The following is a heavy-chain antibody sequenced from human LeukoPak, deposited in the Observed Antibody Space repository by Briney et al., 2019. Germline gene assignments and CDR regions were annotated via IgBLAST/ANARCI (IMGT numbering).Heavy chain of an antibody. V-gene: IGHV1-2*02. Sequence: ASVKVSCKASGYTFTSYAMNWVRQAPGQGLEWMGWINPNSGGTNYAQKFQGRVTMTRDTSISTAYMGLSRLRSDDTAVYYCARVGYSSSWLDWGQGTLVTVSS. CDR1: GYTFTSYA. J-gene: IGHJ4*02. CDR3: ARVGYSSSWLD. D-gene: IGHD6-13*01. CDR2: INPNSGGT.